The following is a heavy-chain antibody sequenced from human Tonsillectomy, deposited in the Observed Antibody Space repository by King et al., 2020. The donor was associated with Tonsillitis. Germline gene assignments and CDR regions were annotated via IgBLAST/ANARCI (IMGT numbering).Heavy chain of an antibody. D-gene: IGHD6-13*01. V-gene: IGHV4-39*01. CDR2: IYYSGST. CDR1: GGSISSSSYY. J-gene: IGHJ2*01. Sequence: QLQESGPGLVKPSETLSLTCTVSGGSISSSSYYWGWIRQPPGKGLEWIGSIYYSGSTYYNPSLKSRATISVDTSKNQFSLKLSSVTAADTAVYYCARSEWQQLVRHYWYFDLWGRGTLVTVSS. CDR3: ARSEWQQLVRHYWYFDL.